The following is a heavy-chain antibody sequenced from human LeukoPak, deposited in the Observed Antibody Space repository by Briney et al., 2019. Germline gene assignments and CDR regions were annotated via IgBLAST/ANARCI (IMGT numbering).Heavy chain of an antibody. CDR1: GFIFSSYY. D-gene: IGHD3-22*01. J-gene: IGHJ3*02. CDR2: ISSSSSTI. CDR3: ARGGHYYDSSGYLGAFDI. V-gene: IGHV3-48*01. Sequence: PGGSLRLSCAASGFIFSSYYMIWVRQAPGKGLEWVSYISSSSSTIYYADSVKGRFTISRDNAKNSLYLQMNSLRAEDTAVYYCARGGHYYDSSGYLGAFDIWGQGTMVTVSS.